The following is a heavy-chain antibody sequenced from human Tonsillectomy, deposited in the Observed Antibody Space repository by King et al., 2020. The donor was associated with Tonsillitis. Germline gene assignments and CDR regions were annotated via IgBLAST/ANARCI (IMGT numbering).Heavy chain of an antibody. J-gene: IGHJ2*01. CDR1: GFTFSSYW. D-gene: IGHD1-14*01. CDR3: ARDSLTATRAFDL. V-gene: IGHV3-7*03. CDR2: IKQDGSEA. Sequence: VQLVESGGGLVQPGGSLRLSCAASGFTFSSYWMSWVRQAPGKGAEWVGNIKQDGSEAYYVGSVTGRRTISRDNAENSLYLQMNSLRAEETAVYYCARDSLTATRAFDLWGRGTLVTVSS.